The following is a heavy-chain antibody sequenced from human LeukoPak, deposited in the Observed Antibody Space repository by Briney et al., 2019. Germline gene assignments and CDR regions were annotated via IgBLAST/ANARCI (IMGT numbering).Heavy chain of an antibody. CDR2: IKQDGSEK. CDR3: ARGAPLGYCSSTSCYRAYYYGMDV. CDR1: GFTFSSYW. Sequence: GGSLRLSCAASGFTFSSYWMSWVRQAPGKGLEWVANIKQDGSEKYYVDSVKGRFTISRDNAKNSLYLQMNSLRAEDTAVYYCARGAPLGYCSSTSCYRAYYYGMDVWGQGTTVTVSS. V-gene: IGHV3-7*01. D-gene: IGHD2-2*03. J-gene: IGHJ6*02.